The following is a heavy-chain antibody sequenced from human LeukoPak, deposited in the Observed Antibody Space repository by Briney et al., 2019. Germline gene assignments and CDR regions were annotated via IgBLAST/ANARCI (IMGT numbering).Heavy chain of an antibody. J-gene: IGHJ4*02. D-gene: IGHD3-10*01. V-gene: IGHV1-46*01. CDR1: RYTFTTYY. Sequence: ASVKVSCKASRYTFTTYYMHWVRQAPGQGLEWMGTINPRGGSTSYAQNFQGRLTMTRDTSTSTVYMELSSLRSEDTAVYYCARDLSYYGSGSPSYFDCWGQGTLVSVSS. CDR2: INPRGGST. CDR3: ARDLSYYGSGSPSYFDC.